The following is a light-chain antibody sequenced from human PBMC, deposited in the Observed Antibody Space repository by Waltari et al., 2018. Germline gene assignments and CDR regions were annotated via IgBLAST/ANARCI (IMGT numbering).Light chain of an antibody. V-gene: IGLV2-11*01. CDR1: SRDVGGYNS. CDR3: CSFAAGNTVI. CDR2: DVS. Sequence: QSALTQPRSVSGSPGQSVTISCTGTSRDVGGYNSVPWYQQDPGKAPKLLIFDVSERPSGVSDRFSGSKSGNPASLTISGLQAEDEADYHCCSFAAGNTVIFGGGTKLTVV. J-gene: IGLJ2*01.